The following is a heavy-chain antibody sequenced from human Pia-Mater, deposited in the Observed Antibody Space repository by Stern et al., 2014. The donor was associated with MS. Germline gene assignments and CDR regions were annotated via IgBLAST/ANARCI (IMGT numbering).Heavy chain of an antibody. CDR3: ARGYSSGWLFLLDY. CDR2: ISFDGNKK. D-gene: IGHD6-19*01. V-gene: IGHV3-30-3*01. CDR1: GFTFSTYP. Sequence: VQLVESGGGVVQPGTSLRLSCAASGFTFSTYPIHWVRQAPGKGLEWVAVISFDGNKKYFAYSVKGRFTISRDNSKNTMYLQMNSLRDEDTAIYYCARGYSSGWLFLLDYWGQGTLVIVSS. J-gene: IGHJ4*02.